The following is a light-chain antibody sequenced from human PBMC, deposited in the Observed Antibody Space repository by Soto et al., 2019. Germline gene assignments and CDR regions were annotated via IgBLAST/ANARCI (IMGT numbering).Light chain of an antibody. CDR2: TAS. CDR1: QTISSW. J-gene: IGKJ4*01. Sequence: EILMRQSPPTLSGSVGARVTITCRASQTISSWLAWYQQKPGKAPKRLIYTASTLESGVPSRFSGSGSGTEFTLTISSVQPDDFATYYCQQYKSYPLTFGGGTKVDI. V-gene: IGKV1-5*03. CDR3: QQYKSYPLT.